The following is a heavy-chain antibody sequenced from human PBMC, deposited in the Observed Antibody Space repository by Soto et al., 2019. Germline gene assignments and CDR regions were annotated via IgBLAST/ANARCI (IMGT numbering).Heavy chain of an antibody. D-gene: IGHD4-17*01. CDR1: GFTFSSFD. CDR2: IHRASTYI. J-gene: IGHJ4*02. V-gene: IGHV3-21*06. CDR3: ARRAVTTYHFFDD. Sequence: PGGSLRLSFATSGFTFSSFDMDWVRQAPGKGLVWVSSIHRASTYIYYADSVRGRVTISRDNAKSSLYLQMNSLTLEDTAVYYCARRAVTTYHFFDDWGQG.